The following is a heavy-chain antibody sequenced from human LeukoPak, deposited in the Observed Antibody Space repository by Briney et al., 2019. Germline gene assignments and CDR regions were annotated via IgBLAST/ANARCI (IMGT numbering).Heavy chain of an antibody. Sequence: SVKVSCKASGGTFSSYAISWVRQAPGQGLEWMGGIIPIFGTANYAQKFQGRVTITADKSTSTAYMELSSLRSEDTAVYYCARDNSVGDTAWWFGPWGQGTLVTVSS. V-gene: IGHV1-69*06. CDR1: GGTFSSYA. CDR2: IIPIFGTA. CDR3: ARDNSVGDTAWWFGP. J-gene: IGHJ5*02. D-gene: IGHD1-26*01.